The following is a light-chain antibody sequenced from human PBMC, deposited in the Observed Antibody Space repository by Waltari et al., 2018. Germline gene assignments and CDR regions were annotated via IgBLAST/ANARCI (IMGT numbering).Light chain of an antibody. CDR3: CSYASSSPRLI. CDR1: YSNVGSYDL. CDR2: EVL. J-gene: IGLJ2*01. Sequence: QSALTQPASVSGSLGQSISISCSGSYSNVGSYDLVSWYHQRPGEAPKLLIYEVLKRPSGGSNRFSGSKSGNAASLTISALQPEDEGTYYCCSYASSSPRLIFGGGTELTVL. V-gene: IGLV2-23*02.